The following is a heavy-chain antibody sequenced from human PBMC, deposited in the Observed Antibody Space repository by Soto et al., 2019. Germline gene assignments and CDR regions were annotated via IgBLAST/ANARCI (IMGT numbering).Heavy chain of an antibody. CDR2: ISYDGSNK. CDR3: AKQPGSYYYDSSGSHLDY. V-gene: IGHV3-30*18. D-gene: IGHD3-22*01. CDR1: GFTFSSYG. Sequence: GGSLRLSCAASGFTFSSYGMHWVRQAPGKGLEWVAVISYDGSNKYYADSVKGRFTISRDNSKSTLYLQMNSLRAEDTAVYYCAKQPGSYYYDSSGSHLDYWGQGTLVTVSS. J-gene: IGHJ4*02.